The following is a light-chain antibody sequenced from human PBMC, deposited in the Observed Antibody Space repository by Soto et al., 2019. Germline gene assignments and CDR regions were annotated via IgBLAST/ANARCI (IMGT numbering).Light chain of an antibody. V-gene: IGLV2-8*01. Sequence: QSALTQPPSASGSPGQSVTISCTGTSSDVGGYNYVSWYQQHPGKAPKLMIYEVNKPPSGVPDSFSGSKSANTASLTVSGLQAEDEADYYCSSYAGRNNLVVFGTGTKLTV. J-gene: IGLJ1*01. CDR1: SSDVGGYNY. CDR2: EVN. CDR3: SSYAGRNNLVV.